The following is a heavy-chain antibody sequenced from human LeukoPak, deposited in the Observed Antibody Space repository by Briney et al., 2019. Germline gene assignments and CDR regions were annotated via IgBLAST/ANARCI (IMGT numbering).Heavy chain of an antibody. J-gene: IGHJ6*03. CDR2: ISAYNGNT. D-gene: IGHD6-6*01. V-gene: IGHV1-18*01. CDR3: ARVKLSSSRYYYYMDV. Sequence: GASVKVSCKASGYTFTSYGISWVRQAPGQGLEWMGWISAYNGNTNYAQKLQGRVTMTKDTSTSTAYLELRSLRSDDTAVYYCARVKLSSSRYYYYMDVWGRGTTVTVSS. CDR1: GYTFTSYG.